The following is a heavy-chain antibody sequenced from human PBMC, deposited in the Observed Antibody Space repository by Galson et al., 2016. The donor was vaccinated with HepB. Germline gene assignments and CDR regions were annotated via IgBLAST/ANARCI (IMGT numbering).Heavy chain of an antibody. J-gene: IGHJ6*04. CDR3: ARGIAARPTDV. Sequence: SETLSLTCTVSSGSINYYYWSWIRQPPGKRLEWVGYIYYTGSTNSNPSLKSRVTISLDMSKSQISLKLNSVTTADTAVYYCARGIAARPTDVWGRGTTVIVSS. V-gene: IGHV4-59*01. CDR1: SGSINYYY. D-gene: IGHD6-6*01. CDR2: IYYTGST.